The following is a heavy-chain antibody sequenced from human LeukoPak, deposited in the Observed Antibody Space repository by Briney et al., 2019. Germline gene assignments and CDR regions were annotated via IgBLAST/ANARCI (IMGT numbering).Heavy chain of an antibody. D-gene: IGHD3-16*01. CDR2: IYPGDSDT. Sequence: GESLKISCKGSGYSFTKYWIGWVRQMPGKGLEWMGIIYPGDSDTRYSPSFQGQVTISADKSISTAYLQWSSLKASDTAMYYCASTSSDYYYYMDVWGKGTTVTVSS. J-gene: IGHJ6*03. V-gene: IGHV5-51*01. CDR3: ASTSSDYYYYMDV. CDR1: GYSFTKYW.